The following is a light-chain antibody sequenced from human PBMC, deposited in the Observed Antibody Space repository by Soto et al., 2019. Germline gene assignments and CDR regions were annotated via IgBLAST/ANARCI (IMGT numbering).Light chain of an antibody. J-gene: IGLJ3*02. Sequence: QSVLTQPPSASWSPGQSVTISCTGPSSDVGAYNYVSWYQQHAGKAPKLVIYEVTKRPSGVPDRFSGSKSANTASLTVSGLQAEDEADYYCSSFASSNTLVFGGGTKRTV. V-gene: IGLV2-8*01. CDR3: SSFASSNTLV. CDR2: EVT. CDR1: SSDVGAYNY.